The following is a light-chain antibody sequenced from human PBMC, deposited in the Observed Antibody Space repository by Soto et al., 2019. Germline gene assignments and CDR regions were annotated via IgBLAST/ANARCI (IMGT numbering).Light chain of an antibody. CDR1: QGINSY. CDR2: AAS. V-gene: IGKV1-9*01. J-gene: IGKJ1*01. CDR3: QQHNNYPRWT. Sequence: DIQLTQSPLFLSASVGDRVTITCRASQGINSYLAWYQQKPGKAPNLLISAASTLHSGVPSRFSGSGSGTEFTLTISRLQPEDFATYFCQQHNNYPRWTFGQGTKVEIK.